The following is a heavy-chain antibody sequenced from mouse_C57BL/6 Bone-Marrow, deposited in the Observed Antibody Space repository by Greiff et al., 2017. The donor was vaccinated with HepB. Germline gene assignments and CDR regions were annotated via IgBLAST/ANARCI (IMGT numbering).Heavy chain of an antibody. CDR2: ISGGGGNT. D-gene: IGHD3-2*02. CDR1: GFTFSSYT. CDR3: ARHSGQLRLRDYFDY. J-gene: IGHJ2*01. Sequence: EVKLVESGGGLVKPGGSLKLSCAASGFTFSSYTMSWVRQTPEKRLEWVATISGGGGNTYYPDSVKGRFTISRDNAKNTLYLQMSSLRSEDTALYYCARHSGQLRLRDYFDYWGQGTTLTVSS. V-gene: IGHV5-9*01.